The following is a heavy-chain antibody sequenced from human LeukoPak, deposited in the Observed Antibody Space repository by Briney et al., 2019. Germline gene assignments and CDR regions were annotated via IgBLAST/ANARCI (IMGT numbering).Heavy chain of an antibody. Sequence: GSLRLSCAASGFTFSNAWMSWVRQAPGKGLEWVGRIKSKTDGGTTDYAAPVKGRFTISRDDSKNTLYLQMNSLKTEDTAVYYCTTDIVVVPAATDAFDIWGQGTMVTVSS. V-gene: IGHV3-15*01. J-gene: IGHJ3*02. D-gene: IGHD2-2*01. CDR1: GFTFSNAW. CDR3: TTDIVVVPAATDAFDI. CDR2: IKSKTDGGTT.